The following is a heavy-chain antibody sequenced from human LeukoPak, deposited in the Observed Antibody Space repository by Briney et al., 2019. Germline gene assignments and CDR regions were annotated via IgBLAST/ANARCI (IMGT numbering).Heavy chain of an antibody. CDR1: GFTFSTHA. V-gene: IGHV3-23*01. J-gene: IGHJ4*02. Sequence: GGSLRLSCAASGFTFSTHAMSRVRQAPGKGLEWVSAISGSGGSTYYADSVKGRFTISRDNSKNTLYLQMNSLRGEDTAVYYCATKADSSGYYPMDYWGQGTLVTVSS. CDR2: ISGSGGST. D-gene: IGHD3-22*01. CDR3: ATKADSSGYYPMDY.